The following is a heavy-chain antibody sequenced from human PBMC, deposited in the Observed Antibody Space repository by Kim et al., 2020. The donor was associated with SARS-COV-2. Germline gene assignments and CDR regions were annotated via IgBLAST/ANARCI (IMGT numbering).Heavy chain of an antibody. CDR3: ASTNGYNDN. D-gene: IGHD2-8*01. Sequence: GGSLRLSCVVSGFTFSRYWVTWVRQAPGKGLEWVANIHQDGSDKFYVDSVKGRFTISRDSAKNSLYLHMNNLRVEDTAVYYCASTNGYNDNWGHGILVTV. J-gene: IGHJ4*01. CDR2: IHQDGSDK. CDR1: GFTFSRYW. V-gene: IGHV3-7*03.